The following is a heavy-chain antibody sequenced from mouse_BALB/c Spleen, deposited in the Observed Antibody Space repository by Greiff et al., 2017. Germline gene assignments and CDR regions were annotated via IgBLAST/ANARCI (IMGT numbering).Heavy chain of an antibody. CDR1: GFTFSDYY. J-gene: IGHJ4*01. CDR2: ISDGGSYT. Sequence: EVKLMESGGGLVKPGGSLKLSCAASGFTFSDYYMYWVRQTPEKRLEWVATISDGGSYTYYPDSVKGRFTISRDNAKNNLYLQMSSLKSEDTAMYYCAREGVDYWGQGTSVTVSS. V-gene: IGHV5-4*02. CDR3: AREGVDY.